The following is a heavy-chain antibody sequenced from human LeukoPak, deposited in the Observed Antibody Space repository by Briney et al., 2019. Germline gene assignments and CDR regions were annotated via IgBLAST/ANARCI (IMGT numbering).Heavy chain of an antibody. V-gene: IGHV1-69*02. CDR1: GADFNTHI. J-gene: IGHJ5*02. Sequence: SVKVSCKASGADFNTHIINWVRQAPGQGLEWMGRIIPMRNLANYAHKFQGRVIITADKSRRTAYMELSSLTSDDTAVYYCARGKYCSGGECYSVRTSYDGFDPWGQGTVVTVSS. D-gene: IGHD2-15*01. CDR2: IIPMRNLA. CDR3: ARGKYCSGGECYSVRTSYDGFDP.